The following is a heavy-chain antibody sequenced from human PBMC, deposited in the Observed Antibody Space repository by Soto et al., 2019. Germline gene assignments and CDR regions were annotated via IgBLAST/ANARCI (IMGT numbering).Heavy chain of an antibody. V-gene: IGHV5-51*01. D-gene: IGHD2-8*02. CDR2: IYPGDSDT. CDR3: AMPSRGAWSFDY. J-gene: IGHJ4*02. CDR1: GYRFTSYW. Sequence: PXVSPKISWQGSGYRFTSYWIALVPQIPGKGLEWVGIIYPGDSDTRYSPSFQGQVTISADKSISTAYLQWSSLKASDTAMYYCAMPSRGAWSFDYWGQGTLVTVSS.